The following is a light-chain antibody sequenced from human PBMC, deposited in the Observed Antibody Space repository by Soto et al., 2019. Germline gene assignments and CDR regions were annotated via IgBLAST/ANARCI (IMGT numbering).Light chain of an antibody. J-gene: IGLJ1*01. V-gene: IGLV2-8*01. Sequence: QSGLAQLPSACGSPGRSFTISCTGASSDVGGYNFVSWYQQHPGKAPKLLIYEVTKRPSGVPDRCSGSRAGNTASLTVSGLQAQDEADYYCSSYAGRTNTVFGTGTTVTVL. CDR2: EVT. CDR1: SSDVGGYNF. CDR3: SSYAGRTNTV.